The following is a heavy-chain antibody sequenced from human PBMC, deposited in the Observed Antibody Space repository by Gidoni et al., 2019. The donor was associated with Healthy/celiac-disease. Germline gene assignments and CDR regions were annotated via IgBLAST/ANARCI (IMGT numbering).Heavy chain of an antibody. CDR1: RSPASSNY. J-gene: IGHJ6*02. CDR3: ARGNTFVSEAGPADYGMDV. CDR2: IYSGGST. D-gene: IGHD6-19*01. Sequence: EVQLVESGGGLAQPGVSLRPSCAASRSPASSNYMGWVRQAPGKGLEWVSVIYSGGSTYYADSVKGRFTISRDNSKNTLYLQMNSLRAEDTAVYYCARGNTFVSEAGPADYGMDVWGQGTTVTVSS. V-gene: IGHV3-66*02.